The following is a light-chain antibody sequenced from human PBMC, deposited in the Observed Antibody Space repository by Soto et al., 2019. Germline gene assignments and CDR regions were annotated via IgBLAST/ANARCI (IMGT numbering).Light chain of an antibody. CDR1: QGIRYD. V-gene: IGKV1-6*01. CDR3: HRTYRPPQLT. CDR2: AAS. Sequence: TQSPYSPLASVASRNTILSRESQGIRYDLGWYPQKPGKAPRLLIYAASSLQSGVPSRFSGSGSCTDFTLNITGLQPHDFATYSCHRTYRPPQLTLGQGTRLEIK. J-gene: IGKJ5*01.